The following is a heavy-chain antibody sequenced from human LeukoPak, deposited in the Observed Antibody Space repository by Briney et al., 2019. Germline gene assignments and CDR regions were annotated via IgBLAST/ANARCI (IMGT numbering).Heavy chain of an antibody. V-gene: IGHV4-39*07. J-gene: IGHJ4*02. CDR3: AKGTSSGWYYFDY. D-gene: IGHD6-19*01. CDR2: IYHSGDT. Sequence: SETLSLTCTVSGGSISSSSYYWGWIRQPPGKGLEWIGSIYHSGDTYYNPSLKSRVTISVDTSKNQFSLKLDSVTAADTAVYYCAKGTSSGWYYFDYWGQGTLVTVSS. CDR1: GGSISSSSYY.